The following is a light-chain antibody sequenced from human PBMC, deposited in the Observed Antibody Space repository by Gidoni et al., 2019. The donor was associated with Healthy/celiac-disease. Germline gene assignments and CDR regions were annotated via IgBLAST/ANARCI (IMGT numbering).Light chain of an antibody. Sequence: EIVLTQSPGTLSLSPGERATLSCRASQSVSSSYLAWYQQKPGQAPRLLIYGASSRATGIPDRFSGSGSGTDFTLTISRLEPEDFAVYYCQQYGSSPAYTFGQXTKLEIK. V-gene: IGKV3-20*01. CDR1: QSVSSSY. J-gene: IGKJ2*01. CDR2: GAS. CDR3: QQYGSSPAYT.